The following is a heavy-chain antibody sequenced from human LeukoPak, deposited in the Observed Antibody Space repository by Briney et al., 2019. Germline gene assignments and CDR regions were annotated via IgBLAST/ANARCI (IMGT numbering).Heavy chain of an antibody. CDR2: INHSGST. CDR1: GGSFSGYY. V-gene: IGHV4-34*01. D-gene: IGHD6-13*01. J-gene: IGHJ5*02. CDR3: ARGLAAAGGWFDP. Sequence: PSETLSLTCAVYGGSFSGYYWSWIRQPPGKGLEWIGEINHSGSTNYNPSLKSRVTISVDTSKNQFSLKLSSVTAADTAVYYCARGLAAAGGWFDPWGQGTLVTVSS.